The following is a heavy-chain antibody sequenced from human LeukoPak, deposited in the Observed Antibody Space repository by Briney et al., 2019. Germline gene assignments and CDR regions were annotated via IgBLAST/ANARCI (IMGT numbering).Heavy chain of an antibody. CDR2: ISAYNDNT. D-gene: IGHD6-13*01. CDR3: ARDPKIIAAAGTNNWFDP. CDR1: GYTFTSYG. J-gene: IGHJ5*02. V-gene: IGHV1-18*01. Sequence: ASVKVSCKASGYTFTSYGISWVRQAPGQGLEWMGWISAYNDNTNCAQKLQGRVTMTTDTSTSTAYMELRSLRSDDTAVYYCARDPKIIAAAGTNNWFDPWGQGTLVTVTS.